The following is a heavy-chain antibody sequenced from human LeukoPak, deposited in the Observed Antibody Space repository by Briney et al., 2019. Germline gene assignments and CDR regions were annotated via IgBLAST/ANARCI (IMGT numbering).Heavy chain of an antibody. V-gene: IGHV3-74*01. Sequence: GGSLRLSCAASGFTFSNYWMHWVRQAPGKGLVWVSRISYDGGSTNYADSVKGRFTISRDNAKNTLNSLRAEDTAVYYCARRSAAKDAFDFWGQGTMVTVSS. D-gene: IGHD6-25*01. CDR3: ARRSAAKDAFDF. CDR1: GFTFSNYW. CDR2: ISYDGGST. J-gene: IGHJ3*01.